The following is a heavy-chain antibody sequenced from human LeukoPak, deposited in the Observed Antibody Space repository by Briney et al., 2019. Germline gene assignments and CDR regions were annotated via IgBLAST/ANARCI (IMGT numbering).Heavy chain of an antibody. V-gene: IGHV1-24*01. D-gene: IGHD4-17*01. CDR3: ATPHNYGDYGSFDY. CDR1: GYTLTGLS. Sequence: ASVKVSCKVSGYTLTGLSMHWVRQAPGKGLEWMGGFDPEDGETIYAQKFQGRVTMTEDTSTDTAYMELSSLRSEDTAVYYCATPHNYGDYGSFDYWGQGTLVTVSS. J-gene: IGHJ4*01. CDR2: FDPEDGET.